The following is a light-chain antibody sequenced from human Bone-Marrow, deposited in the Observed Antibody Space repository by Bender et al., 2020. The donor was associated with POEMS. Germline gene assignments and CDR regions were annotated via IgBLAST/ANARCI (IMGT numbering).Light chain of an antibody. CDR2: SSH. CDR3: QTFDISLRAWV. Sequence: QSVLTQPPSASGTPGQRVTISCSGGSSNIGAHAVNWYQHLPGTAPKLLIYSSHRRPSEVPDRFSGSRSGTSASLAISGLQSEDEGNYYCQTFDISLRAWVFGGGTKLTVL. CDR1: SSNIGAHA. V-gene: IGLV1-44*01. J-gene: IGLJ3*02.